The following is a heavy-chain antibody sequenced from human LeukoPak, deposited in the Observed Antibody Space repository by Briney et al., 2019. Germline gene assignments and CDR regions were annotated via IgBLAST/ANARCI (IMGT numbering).Heavy chain of an antibody. CDR2: IYTSGST. Sequence: SETLSLTCTVSGGSISSYYWSWIRQPAGKGLEWIGRIYTSGSTNYNPSLKSRVTMSVDTSKNQFSLKLSFVTAADTAVYYCATRETGSYYYYMDVWGKGTTVTVSS. J-gene: IGHJ6*03. V-gene: IGHV4-4*07. CDR1: GGSISSYY. D-gene: IGHD1-1*01. CDR3: ATRETGSYYYYMDV.